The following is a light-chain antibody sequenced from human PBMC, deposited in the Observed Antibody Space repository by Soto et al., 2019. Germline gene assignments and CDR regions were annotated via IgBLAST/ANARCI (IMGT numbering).Light chain of an antibody. CDR1: SSDVGDYNY. CDR3: SSYAGYSNLV. CDR2: AVN. Sequence: QSALTQPPSASGSPGQSVTISCTGTSSDVGDYNYVSWYQQHPGKAPKLMIYAVNKRPSGVPDRFSGSKSGNTASLTVSGLQAEDEADYYCSSYAGYSNLVFGGGTELTVL. J-gene: IGLJ2*01. V-gene: IGLV2-8*01.